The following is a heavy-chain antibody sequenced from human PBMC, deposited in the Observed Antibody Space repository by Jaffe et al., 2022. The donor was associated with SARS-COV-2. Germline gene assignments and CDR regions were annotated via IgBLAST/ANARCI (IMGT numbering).Heavy chain of an antibody. J-gene: IGHJ4*02. CDR3: AKDFINMYIIGPHLEGSHTDF. CDR2: ISYDGSKK. D-gene: IGHD1-1*01. Sequence: QVQLVESGGGVVQPGRSLRLSCEASGFTFDTFGLHWVRQTPAKGLEWVALISYDGSKKYYADSVKGRFTISRDNSKDTLYLQMNSLRAEDTAIYYCAKDFINMYIIGPHLEGSHTDFWGQGTLVTVSS. CDR1: GFTFDTFG. V-gene: IGHV3-30*18.